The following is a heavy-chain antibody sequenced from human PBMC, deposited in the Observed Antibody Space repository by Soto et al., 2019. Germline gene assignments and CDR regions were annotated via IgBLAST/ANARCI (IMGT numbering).Heavy chain of an antibody. Sequence: QAGGALRLSCAASGFMFSTTDMSWVRQAPGKVLEWLTTIEGSGEITYYADSVKGRFTISRDNSKSTVYLQMDSLTADDTAVYFCVKNSGWFNTWGQGTPVTVSS. J-gene: IGHJ5*02. D-gene: IGHD3-10*01. CDR2: IEGSGEIT. V-gene: IGHV3-23*01. CDR3: VKNSGWFNT. CDR1: GFMFSTTD.